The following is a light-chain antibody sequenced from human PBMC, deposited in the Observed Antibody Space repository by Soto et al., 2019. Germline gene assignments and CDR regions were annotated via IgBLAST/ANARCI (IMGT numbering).Light chain of an antibody. CDR1: QSVSSN. CDR2: GAS. J-gene: IGKJ3*01. Sequence: EIVMTQSPATLSVSPGERATLSCRASQSVSSNLAWYQQKPGQAPRLLIYGASTRATGITARFSGSGSGTEFTLTISSLQSEDFAVYYCQQDNNWPPFTFGPGTKVDIK. V-gene: IGKV3-15*01. CDR3: QQDNNWPPFT.